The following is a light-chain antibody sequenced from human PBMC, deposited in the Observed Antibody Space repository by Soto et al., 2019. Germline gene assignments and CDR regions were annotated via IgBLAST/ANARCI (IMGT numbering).Light chain of an antibody. Sequence: DIPVTQSPSSLSASVGDRVTITCQASQDITNHLNWYQQKPGKAPKLLIYDASNLQTGVPSRFSGSGSGTDFTFTISGLQPEDIATFYCQQYDILLTFGGGTKVDIK. J-gene: IGKJ4*01. CDR3: QQYDILLT. CDR1: QDITNH. V-gene: IGKV1-33*01. CDR2: DAS.